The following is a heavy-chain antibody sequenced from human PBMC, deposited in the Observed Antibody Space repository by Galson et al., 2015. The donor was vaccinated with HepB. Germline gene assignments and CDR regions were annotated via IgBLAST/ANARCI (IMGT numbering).Heavy chain of an antibody. CDR3: ARGTTITGTSYDAFDI. CDR1: GGTFSSYT. Sequence: SVKVSCKASGGTFSSYTISWVRQAPGQGLEWMGRIIPILGIANYAQKFQGRVTITADKSTSTAYMELSSLRSEDTAVYYCARGTTITGTSYDAFDIWGQGTMVTVSS. V-gene: IGHV1-69*02. CDR2: IIPILGIA. D-gene: IGHD1-7*01. J-gene: IGHJ3*02.